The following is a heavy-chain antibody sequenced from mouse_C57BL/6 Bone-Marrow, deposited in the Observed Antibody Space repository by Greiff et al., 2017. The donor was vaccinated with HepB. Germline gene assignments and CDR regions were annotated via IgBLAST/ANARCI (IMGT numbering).Heavy chain of an antibody. CDR3: ARTVVAWYFDY. CDR2: IDPSDSET. J-gene: IGHJ2*01. CDR1: GYTFTSYW. D-gene: IGHD1-1*01. Sequence: QVQLKQPGAELVRPGSSVKLSCKASGYTFTSYWMHWVKQRPIQGLEWIGNIDPSDSETHYNQKFKDKATLTVDKSSSTAYMQFSSLTSEDSAVYYCARTVVAWYFDYWGQGTTLTVSS. V-gene: IGHV1-52*01.